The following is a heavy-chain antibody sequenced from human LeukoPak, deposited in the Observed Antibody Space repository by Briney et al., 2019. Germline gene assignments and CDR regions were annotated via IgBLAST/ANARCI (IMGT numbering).Heavy chain of an antibody. CDR2: INPNSGGT. CDR3: ARIPDIVVVPAAMGGDDY. CDR1: GYTFTGYY. D-gene: IGHD2-2*01. V-gene: IGHV1-2*02. Sequence: ASVKVSCKASGYTFTGYYMHWVRQAPGQGLEWMGWINPNSGGTNYAQKFQGRVTMTRDTSISTAYMELSRLRSDDTAVYYCARIPDIVVVPAAMGGDDYWGQGTLVTVS. J-gene: IGHJ4*02.